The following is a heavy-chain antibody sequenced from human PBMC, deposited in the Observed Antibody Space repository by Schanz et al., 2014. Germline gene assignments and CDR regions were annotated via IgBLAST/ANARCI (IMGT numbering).Heavy chain of an antibody. J-gene: IGHJ6*02. CDR1: GFTFSDYY. V-gene: IGHV3-11*03. CDR2: ISGTTTYT. Sequence: VQLLESGGGLVQPGGSLRLSCAASGFTFSDYYMSWIRQAPGKGLEWVSYISGTTTYTNYADSVKGRFTISRDNSENTLYLQMNSLSADDTAVFYCAKARRKSNCSGGRCFHYSYYGMDVWGQGTTXTVSS. D-gene: IGHD2-15*01. CDR3: AKARRKSNCSGGRCFHYSYYGMDV.